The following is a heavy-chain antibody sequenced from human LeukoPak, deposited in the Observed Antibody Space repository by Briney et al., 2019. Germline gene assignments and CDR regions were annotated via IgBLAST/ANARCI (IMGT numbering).Heavy chain of an antibody. CDR3: AKGFNGRAVAGTVDY. J-gene: IGHJ4*02. Sequence: GGSLRLSCAASGFTFSSYAMSWVRQAPAKGLELDSAISGSGGSTYYADSVKGRFTISRDNSKNTLYLQMNSLSAEDTAVYYCAKGFNGRAVAGTVDYWGQGTLVTVSS. CDR2: ISGSGGST. CDR1: GFTFSSYA. D-gene: IGHD6-19*01. V-gene: IGHV3-23*01.